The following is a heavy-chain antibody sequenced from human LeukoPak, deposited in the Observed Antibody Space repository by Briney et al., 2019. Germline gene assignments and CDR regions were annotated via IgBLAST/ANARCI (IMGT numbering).Heavy chain of an antibody. CDR2: TYYRSKWYN. CDR1: GDSFSSNSAA. Sequence: SQTLSLTCAISGDSFSSNSAAWNWIRQSPSRGLEWLGRTYYRSKWYNDYAVSVKSLITINPDKSKNQFFLQLKSVTPEDTAVYYCARDPLGGSGWYIEYDYYGMDVWGQGTTVTVSS. V-gene: IGHV6-1*01. D-gene: IGHD6-19*01. CDR3: ARDPLGGSGWYIEYDYYGMDV. J-gene: IGHJ6*02.